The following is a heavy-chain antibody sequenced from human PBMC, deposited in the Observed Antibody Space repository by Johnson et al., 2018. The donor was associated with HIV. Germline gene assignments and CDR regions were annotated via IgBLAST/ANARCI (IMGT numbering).Heavy chain of an antibody. CDR1: GFTFSSYG. CDR2: ISFDGSNK. Sequence: QVQLVESGGGVVQPGRSLRLSCAASGFTFSSYGMHWVRQAPGTGLEWVAVISFDGSNKFYADSVKGRFTISRDNSKNTLYLQMNSLRAEDTAVYFCASGDDDGFWGQGTKVTVSS. V-gene: IGHV3-30*19. J-gene: IGHJ3*01. CDR3: ASGDDDGF. D-gene: IGHD5-12*01.